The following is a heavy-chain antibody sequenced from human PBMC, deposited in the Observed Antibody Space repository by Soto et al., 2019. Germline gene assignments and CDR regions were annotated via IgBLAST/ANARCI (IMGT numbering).Heavy chain of an antibody. CDR2: MNPNSGNT. D-gene: IGHD5-12*01. Sequence: GASVKVSCKASGFTFTSFDIYWVRQVTGQGLEWMGWMNPNSGNTVYAREFQGRVTMTGNTSISTAYMELSSLRSEDTAVYYCARGGGYSGYDGGGSWFDPWGQGTLVTVSS. CDR1: GFTFTSFD. J-gene: IGHJ5*02. V-gene: IGHV1-8*01. CDR3: ARGGGYSGYDGGGSWFDP.